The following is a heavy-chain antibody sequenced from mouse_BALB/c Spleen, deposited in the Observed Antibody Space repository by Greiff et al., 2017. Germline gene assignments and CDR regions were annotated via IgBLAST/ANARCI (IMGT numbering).Heavy chain of an antibody. D-gene: IGHD1-1*01. V-gene: IGHV1-82*01. CDR2: IYPGDGDT. CDR3: ATLITTVVATGAMDY. CDR1: GYAFSSSW. Sequence: QVQLQQSGPELVKPGASVKISCKASGYAFSSSWMNWVKQRPGQGLEWIGRIYPGDGDTNYNGKFKGKATLTADKSSSTAYMQLSSLTSVDSAVYFCATLITTVVATGAMDYWGQGTSVTVSS. J-gene: IGHJ4*01.